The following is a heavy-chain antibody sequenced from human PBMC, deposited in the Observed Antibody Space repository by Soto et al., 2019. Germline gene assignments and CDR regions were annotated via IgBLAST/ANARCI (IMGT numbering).Heavy chain of an antibody. V-gene: IGHV3-74*01. D-gene: IGHD3-22*01. J-gene: IGHJ6*02. CDR2: INSDGSST. Sequence: GGSLRLSCAASGFTFSSDWMHWVRQAPGKGLEWVSRINSDGSSTSYADTVKGRFTISRDNAKNTLYLQMNSLRAEDTAVYFYACLTTSNRGYYYYGMDVWGQGTTVTVSS. CDR1: GFTFSSDW. CDR3: ACLTTSNRGYYYYGMDV.